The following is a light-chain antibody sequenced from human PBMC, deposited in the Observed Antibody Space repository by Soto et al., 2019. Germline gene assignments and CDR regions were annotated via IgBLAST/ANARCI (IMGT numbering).Light chain of an antibody. Sequence: DIRMTQSPCTLSASVGDRATISCWASQSISSILAWYQQKPGKAPRLLIYNASSLQSVVPSRFGGSGSGTEFTLTSSILTPDDSATYYCQQYNSYWTFGHGTKVDIK. J-gene: IGKJ1*01. CDR3: QQYNSYWT. CDR2: NAS. V-gene: IGKV1-5*03. CDR1: QSISSI.